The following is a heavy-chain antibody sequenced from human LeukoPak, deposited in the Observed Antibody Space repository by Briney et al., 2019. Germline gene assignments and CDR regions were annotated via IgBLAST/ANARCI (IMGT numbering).Heavy chain of an antibody. CDR1: GFTVSSNY. CDR3: ARLRKPWFGELDP. D-gene: IGHD3-10*01. CDR2: IYSGGST. J-gene: IGHJ5*02. V-gene: IGHV3-66*02. Sequence: GGSLRLSCAASGFTVSSNYMSWVRQAPGKGLEWVSVIYSGGSTYYADSVKGRFTISRDNSKNTLYLQMNSLRAEDTAVYYCARLRKPWFGELDPWGQGTLVTVSS.